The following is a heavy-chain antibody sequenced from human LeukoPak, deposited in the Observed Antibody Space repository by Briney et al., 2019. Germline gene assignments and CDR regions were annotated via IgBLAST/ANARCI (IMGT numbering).Heavy chain of an antibody. CDR2: ISGSGGST. V-gene: IGHV3-23*01. D-gene: IGHD3-10*01. Sequence: PGESLRLSCAASGFTFSSYAMTWVRQAPGKGLEWVSAISGSGGSTYYADSVKGRFTISRDNSKNTLYVQMNSLRAEDTAVYYCARSYYYGSGSSLTNFDYWGQGTLVTVSS. J-gene: IGHJ4*02. CDR1: GFTFSSYA. CDR3: ARSYYYGSGSSLTNFDY.